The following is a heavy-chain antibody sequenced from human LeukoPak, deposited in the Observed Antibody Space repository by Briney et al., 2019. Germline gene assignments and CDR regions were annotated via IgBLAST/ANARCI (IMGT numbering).Heavy chain of an antibody. V-gene: IGHV4-38-2*02. Sequence: PSETLSLTCAVSGYSISSGYYWGWIRQPPGKGLEWIGSIYHSGSTYYNPSLKSRVTISVDTSKNQFSLKLSSVTAADTAVYYCAGDSWGGYYMGNWFDPWGQGTPVTVSS. J-gene: IGHJ5*02. CDR2: IYHSGST. CDR1: GYSISSGYY. CDR3: AGDSWGGYYMGNWFDP. D-gene: IGHD3-3*01.